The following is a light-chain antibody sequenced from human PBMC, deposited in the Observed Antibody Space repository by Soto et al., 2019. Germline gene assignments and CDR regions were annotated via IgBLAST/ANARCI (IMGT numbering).Light chain of an antibody. Sequence: QSALTQPASVSGSPGQSITISCTGTSSDVGGYNYVSWYQLHPGKAPKLMVYEVSNRPSGVSNRFSGSKSGNTASLTISGLQAEDEADYYCFSYTTSTAYVFGTGTQLTVL. CDR3: FSYTTSTAYV. CDR1: SSDVGGYNY. J-gene: IGLJ1*01. CDR2: EVS. V-gene: IGLV2-14*01.